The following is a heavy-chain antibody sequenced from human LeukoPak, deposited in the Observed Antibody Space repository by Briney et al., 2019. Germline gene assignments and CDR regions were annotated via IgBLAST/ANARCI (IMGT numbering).Heavy chain of an antibody. CDR2: ISGSGGDT. D-gene: IGHD6-19*01. Sequence: GGSLRLSCSASGFTFSNYAFHWVRQAPGKGLEYVSAISGSGGDTFYADSVKGRFTISRDNSKNTLYLQMNSLRAEDTAVYYCARERVTGTSYYYYYGMDVWGQGTTVTVSS. J-gene: IGHJ6*02. CDR1: GFTFSNYA. V-gene: IGHV3-64*04. CDR3: ARERVTGTSYYYYYGMDV.